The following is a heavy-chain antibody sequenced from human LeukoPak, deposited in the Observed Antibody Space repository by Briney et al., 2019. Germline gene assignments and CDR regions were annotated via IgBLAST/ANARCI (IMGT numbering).Heavy chain of an antibody. CDR3: ARAPTGGGSGYFTYFDY. CDR1: GFTFDDYA. V-gene: IGHV3-9*01. Sequence: GGSLRLSCAASGFTFDDYAMHWVRQAPGKGLEWVSGISWNSGSIGYADSVKGRFTISRDNAKNSLYLQMNSLRSEDTAVYYCARAPTGGGSGYFTYFDYWGQGTLVTVSS. CDR2: ISWNSGSI. J-gene: IGHJ4*02. D-gene: IGHD3-22*01.